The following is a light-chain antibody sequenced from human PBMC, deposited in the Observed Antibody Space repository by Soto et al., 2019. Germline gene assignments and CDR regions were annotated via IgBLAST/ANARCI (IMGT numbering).Light chain of an antibody. Sequence: EIVLMHSPGTLSLSPGERATLSCRASQSVSSTYLAWYQQKPGQAPRLPIYGASRRATGIPDRFSGSGSGTDFTLTISRLEPEDFAVYYCQQYGSSPRTFGQGTKV. J-gene: IGKJ1*01. CDR3: QQYGSSPRT. CDR1: QSVSSTY. CDR2: GAS. V-gene: IGKV3-20*01.